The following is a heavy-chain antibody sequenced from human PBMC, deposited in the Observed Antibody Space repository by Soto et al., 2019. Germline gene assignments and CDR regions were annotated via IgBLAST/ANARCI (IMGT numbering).Heavy chain of an antibody. Sequence: EVQLVESGGGLVKPGGSLRLSCAASGFTFSDYDMTWVRQAPGKGLEWVSSITSNNIYKYSADSLKGHFTISRDNAKNTLSLQINSLRAEDTAVYYCARDLSGGNYYYHGLDVWGQGTTVTVSS. CDR1: GFTFSDYD. D-gene: IGHD1-26*01. CDR2: ITSNNIYK. V-gene: IGHV3-21*01. CDR3: ARDLSGGNYYYHGLDV. J-gene: IGHJ6*02.